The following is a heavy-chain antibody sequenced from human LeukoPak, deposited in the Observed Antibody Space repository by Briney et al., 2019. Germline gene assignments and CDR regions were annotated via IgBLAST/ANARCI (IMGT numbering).Heavy chain of an antibody. CDR1: GFPFSSYG. Sequence: GRSLRLSCAASGFPFSSYGMHWVRQAPGKGLEWVSYISYDGGNKYYADSVKGRFTISRDNSKKTLYLQMNSLRAEDTAVYYCARGRAYCGGDCYPHWFDPWGQGTLVTVSS. J-gene: IGHJ5*02. D-gene: IGHD2-21*02. CDR3: ARGRAYCGGDCYPHWFDP. CDR2: ISYDGGNK. V-gene: IGHV3-33*05.